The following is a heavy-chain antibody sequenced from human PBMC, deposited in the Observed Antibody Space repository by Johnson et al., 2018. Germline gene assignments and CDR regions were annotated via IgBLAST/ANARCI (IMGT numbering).Heavy chain of an antibody. D-gene: IGHD3-3*01. J-gene: IGHJ6*03. Sequence: EVQLLETGGGLVQPGGSLRLSCAASGFTFSSYWMHWVRQAPGKGLVWVSRINSDGSSTSYADSVKGRFTISRDNAKNTLYLQMNSLRAEDTAGYYCARDEVCDFVGGYHYYMAVWGKGTRGSVS. CDR1: GFTFSSYW. V-gene: IGHV3-74*01. CDR3: ARDEVCDFVGGYHYYMAV. CDR2: INSDGSST.